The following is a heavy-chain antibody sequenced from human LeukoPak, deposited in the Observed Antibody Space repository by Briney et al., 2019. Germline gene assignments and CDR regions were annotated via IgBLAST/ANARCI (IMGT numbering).Heavy chain of an antibody. D-gene: IGHD6-19*01. CDR1: GFTFSSYE. Sequence: GGSLRLSCAASGFTFSSYEMNWVRQAPGKGLEWVSYISSSGSTIYYADSVKGRLTISRDNAKNSLSLQMNSLRAEDTAVFYCAKLASIAVAGYFDYWGQGTLVTVSS. CDR2: ISSSGSTI. V-gene: IGHV3-48*03. J-gene: IGHJ4*02. CDR3: AKLASIAVAGYFDY.